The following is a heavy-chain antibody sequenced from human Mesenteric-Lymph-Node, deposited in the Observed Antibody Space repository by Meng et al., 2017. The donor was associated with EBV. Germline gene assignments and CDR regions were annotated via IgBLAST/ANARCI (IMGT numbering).Heavy chain of an antibody. CDR3: ARLTDSGYDIFDY. D-gene: IGHD5-12*01. CDR2: INTNTGNP. CDR1: GYTFTTYA. J-gene: IGHJ4*02. Sequence: QVQLVQSGSEVKKPGASGKVSFKASGYTFTTYAMKWVRQAPGQGLEWMGWINTNTGNPTYAQGITGRFVFSLDTSVSTAYLQISSLKAEDTAVYYCARLTDSGYDIFDYWGQGTLVTVSS. V-gene: IGHV7-4-1*02.